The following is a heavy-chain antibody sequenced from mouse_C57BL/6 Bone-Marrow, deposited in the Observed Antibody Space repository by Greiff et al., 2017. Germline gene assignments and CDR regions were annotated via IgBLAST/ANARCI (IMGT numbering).Heavy chain of an antibody. CDR3: ARATVVASRYYFDY. CDR1: GYAFSSSW. J-gene: IGHJ2*01. D-gene: IGHD1-1*01. Sequence: VHLVESGPELVKPGASVKISCKASGYAFSSSWMNWVKQRPGKGLEWIGRIYPGDGDTNYNGKFKGKATLTADKSSSTAYMQLSSLTSEDSAVYFCARATVVASRYYFDYWGQGTTLTVSS. CDR2: IYPGDGDT. V-gene: IGHV1-82*01.